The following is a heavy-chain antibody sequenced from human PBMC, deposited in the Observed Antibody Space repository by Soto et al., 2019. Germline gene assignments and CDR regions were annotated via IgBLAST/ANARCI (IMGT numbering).Heavy chain of an antibody. CDR2: IIPIFGTA. CDR1: GGTFSSYA. J-gene: IGHJ6*02. V-gene: IGHV1-69*13. CDR3: ARVHSKTPDTAMVIYYYYYGMDV. Sequence: GASVKVSCKASGGTFSSYAISWVRQAPGQGLEWMGGIIPIFGTANYAQKFQGRVTITADESTSTAYMELSSLRSEDTAVYYCARVHSKTPDTAMVIYYYYYGMDVWGQGTTVTVSS. D-gene: IGHD5-18*01.